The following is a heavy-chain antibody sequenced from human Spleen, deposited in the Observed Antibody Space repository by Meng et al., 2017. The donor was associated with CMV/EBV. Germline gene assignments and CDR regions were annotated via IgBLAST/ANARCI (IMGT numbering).Heavy chain of an antibody. V-gene: IGHV3-23*01. CDR2: LSGSGEST. Sequence: GGSLRLSCAASGFSFSSYSMGWVRQAPGKGLEWLSSLSGSGESTYYADTVKGRFTISRDNSKKSLYLQMNSLRAEDTAVYYCAKYGLGYYGSGSYFEYWGQGTLVTVSS. J-gene: IGHJ4*02. D-gene: IGHD3-10*01. CDR3: AKYGLGYYGSGSYFEY. CDR1: GFSFSSYS.